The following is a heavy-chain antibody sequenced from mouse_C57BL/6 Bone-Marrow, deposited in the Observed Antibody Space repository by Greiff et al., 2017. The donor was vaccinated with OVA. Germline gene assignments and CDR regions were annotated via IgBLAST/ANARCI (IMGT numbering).Heavy chain of an antibody. CDR2: IHPNSGST. V-gene: IGHV1-64*01. Sequence: QVQLQQPGAELVKPGASVKLSCKASGYTFTSYWMHWVKQRPGQGLEWIGMIHPNSGSTNYNEKFKSKATLTVDKSSSTAYMQLSSLTSEDSAVYYCAGYYGNLWYFDVWGTGTTVTVSS. J-gene: IGHJ1*03. CDR1: GYTFTSYW. D-gene: IGHD2-1*01. CDR3: AGYYGNLWYFDV.